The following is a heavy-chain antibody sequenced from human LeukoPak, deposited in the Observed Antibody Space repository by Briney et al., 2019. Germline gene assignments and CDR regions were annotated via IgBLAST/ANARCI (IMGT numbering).Heavy chain of an antibody. V-gene: IGHV1-3*01. J-gene: IGHJ1*01. D-gene: IGHD3-16*01. CDR3: AWGGGIFFQH. CDR2: INAGNGNT. CDR1: GYTFTSYA. Sequence: ASVKVSCKASGYTFTSYAMHWVRQAPGQRLEWMGWINAGNGNTKYSQKFQGRVTITRDTSASTAYMELSSLRSEDPAVYSWAWGGGIFFQHWGQGTLVTVSS.